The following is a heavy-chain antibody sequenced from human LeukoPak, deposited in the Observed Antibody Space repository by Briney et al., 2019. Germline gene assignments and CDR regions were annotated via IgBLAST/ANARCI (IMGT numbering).Heavy chain of an antibody. J-gene: IGHJ4*02. CDR3: ARVRRDYDRHFDY. Sequence: SETLSLTCTVSGYSISSGFYWGWIRQPPGKGLEWIGSIYHSGSTYYNPSLKSRVTISVDTSKNQFSLKLSSVTAADTAVYYCARVRRDYDRHFDYWGQGTLATVSS. D-gene: IGHD4-17*01. CDR1: GYSISSGFY. CDR2: IYHSGST. V-gene: IGHV4-38-2*02.